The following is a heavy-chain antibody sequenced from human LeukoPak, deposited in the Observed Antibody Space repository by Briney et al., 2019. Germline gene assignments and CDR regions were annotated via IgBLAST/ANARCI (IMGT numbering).Heavy chain of an antibody. V-gene: IGHV4-4*07. CDR1: VVSLNGYY. J-gene: IGHJ6*03. CDR3: ARGKTRGQLWSPRFYYYYMDV. D-gene: IGHD5-18*01. Sequence: PSETLSLTCSVSVVSLNGYYWSWLRRSAGNRLEWIGHVDSSGNTNYNPSLESRVTMSVDTSKKQFSLKLTSVTAADTAVYYCARGKTRGQLWSPRFYYYYMDVWGKGTTVTVSS. CDR2: VDSSGNT.